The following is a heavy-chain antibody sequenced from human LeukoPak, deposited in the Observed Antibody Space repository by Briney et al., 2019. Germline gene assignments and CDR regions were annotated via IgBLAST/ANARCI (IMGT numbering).Heavy chain of an antibody. CDR1: GYTFTSYG. D-gene: IGHD3-10*01. V-gene: IGHV1-18*04. CDR3: ARDLAGWFGELLPDY. Sequence: GASVKVSCKASGYTFTSYGISWVRQAPGQGLEWMGWISAYNGNTNYAQKLQGRVTMTTDTSTNTAYMELRSLRSDDTAVYYCARDLAGWFGELLPDYWGQGTLVTVSS. CDR2: ISAYNGNT. J-gene: IGHJ4*02.